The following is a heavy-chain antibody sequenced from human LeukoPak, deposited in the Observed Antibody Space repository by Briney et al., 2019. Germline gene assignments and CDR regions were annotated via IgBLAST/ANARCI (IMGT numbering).Heavy chain of an antibody. CDR3: AREKGPEVVPAANFDY. D-gene: IGHD2-2*01. CDR1: GFTFSSYG. CDR2: ISGSGGST. J-gene: IGHJ4*02. Sequence: GGTLRLSCAASGFTFSSYGMSWVRQAPGKGLEWVSAISGSGGSTYYADSVKGRFTISRDNAKNSLYLQMNSLRAEDTAVYYCAREKGPEVVPAANFDYWGQGTLVTVSS. V-gene: IGHV3-23*01.